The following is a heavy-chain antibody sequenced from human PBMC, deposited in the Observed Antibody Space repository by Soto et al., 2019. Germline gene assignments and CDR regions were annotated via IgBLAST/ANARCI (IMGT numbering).Heavy chain of an antibody. D-gene: IGHD3-10*01. CDR3: AKDQTPKVRRPSDFDC. J-gene: IGHJ4*02. CDR2: ISGSGGST. V-gene: IGHV3-23*01. Sequence: EVQLLESGGGLVQPGGSLRLSCAASGFTFSSYAMSWVRQAPGKGLEWVSAISGSGGSTYYADSVKGRFTISRDNSKNTLYLKIDSLRAEDTAVYYCAKDQTPKVRRPSDFDCWGQGTLVTVSS. CDR1: GFTFSSYA.